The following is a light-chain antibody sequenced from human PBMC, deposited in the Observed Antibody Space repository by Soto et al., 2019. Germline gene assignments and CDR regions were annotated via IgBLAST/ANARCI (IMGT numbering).Light chain of an antibody. V-gene: IGKV3-11*01. J-gene: IGKJ4*01. Sequence: EIVLTQSPATLSLSPGERATIACRASQSVSSYLACYQQKPGQAPRLLIYDASNRATGIPARFSGSGSGTDFTITISSLEPEDFAVYYCQQRSNWLTFGGGTKVEIK. CDR3: QQRSNWLT. CDR2: DAS. CDR1: QSVSSY.